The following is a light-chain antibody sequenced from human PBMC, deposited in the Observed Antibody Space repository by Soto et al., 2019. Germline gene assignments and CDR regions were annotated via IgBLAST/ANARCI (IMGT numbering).Light chain of an antibody. J-gene: IGKJ1*01. CDR1: QSVCSRC. CDR2: GAS. V-gene: IGKV3-20*01. CDR3: QHYGTTPCT. Sequence: ETALTQSPGTLSLSPGERVTLSCRASQSVCSRCLAWYQQKPGQSPRLLIYGASSRATGIPDRFSGSGSGTDFTLTISRLEPEDFAVYYCQHYGTTPCTFGQGTKVGIK.